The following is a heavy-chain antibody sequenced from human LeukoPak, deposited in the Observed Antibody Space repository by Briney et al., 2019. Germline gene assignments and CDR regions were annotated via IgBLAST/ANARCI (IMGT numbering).Heavy chain of an antibody. CDR3: ARLHYDSSGYYYFDY. CDR2: IYYSGIT. V-gene: IGHV4-59*08. CDR1: GGSISSDY. D-gene: IGHD3-22*01. Sequence: PSETLSLTCTVSGGSISSDYWSWIRQPPGKGLERIGYIYYSGITNYNPSFKSRVIISVDTSKNQFSLLLSSVTAADTAVYYCARLHYDSSGYYYFDYWGQGTLVTVSS. J-gene: IGHJ4*02.